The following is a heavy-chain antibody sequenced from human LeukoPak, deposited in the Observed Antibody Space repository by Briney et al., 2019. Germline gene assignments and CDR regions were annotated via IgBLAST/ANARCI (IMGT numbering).Heavy chain of an antibody. CDR1: GITFSSYA. V-gene: IGHV3-66*01. CDR3: ARDGASYYDILTGYRDWYFDL. D-gene: IGHD3-9*01. J-gene: IGHJ2*01. Sequence: PGGSLRLSCAASGITFSSYAMHWVRQAPGKGLEWVSVIYSGGSTYYAGSVKGRFTISRDNSKNTLYLQMNSLRAEDTAVYYCARDGASYYDILTGYRDWYFDLWGRGTLVTVSS. CDR2: IYSGGST.